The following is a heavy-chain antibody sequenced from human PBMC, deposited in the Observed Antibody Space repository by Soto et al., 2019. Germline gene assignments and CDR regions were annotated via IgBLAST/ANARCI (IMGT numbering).Heavy chain of an antibody. Sequence: QVQLMQSGAEVKKSGSSVKVSCKASGGTFSTFAVTWVSQAPGQGLEWMVGIIPVFAKATYARKFQGRLNITADRSTTTAFMELSGLSSEDTAVYYCAREPSTGDNWKYVGGFDPWGQGTLVTVSS. V-gene: IGHV1-69*06. D-gene: IGHD1-7*01. CDR2: IIPVFAKA. CDR3: AREPSTGDNWKYVGGFDP. J-gene: IGHJ5*02. CDR1: GGTFSTFA.